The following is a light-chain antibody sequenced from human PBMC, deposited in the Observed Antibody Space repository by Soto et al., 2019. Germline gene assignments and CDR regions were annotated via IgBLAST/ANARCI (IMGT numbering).Light chain of an antibody. Sequence: MVLTQSPATLSLSPGERATLSCLASQSVSSYLAWYHQKAGQQPRRLLYDAATRAAGSPARFSGSGSWTNVIPPISSRLPDEDAADYCQQRSNWWGAATFGGGTKVDI. J-gene: IGKJ4*01. CDR3: QQRSNWWGAAT. V-gene: IGKV3-11*01. CDR1: QSVSSY. CDR2: DAA.